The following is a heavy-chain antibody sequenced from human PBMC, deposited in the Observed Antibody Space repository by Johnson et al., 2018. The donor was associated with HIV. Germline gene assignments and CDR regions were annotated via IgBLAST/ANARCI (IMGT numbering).Heavy chain of an antibody. CDR3: ARGEQWSLLGAFDI. Sequence: VQLVESGGGLVQPGGSLRLSCAASGFTFSSYTMSWVRQAPGKGLEWVSRIRGSGGSIFYADFVKGRFTISRDNSKNTRYPQMNSLRAEETAVYYCARGEQWSLLGAFDIWGQGIMVTVSS. J-gene: IGHJ3*02. CDR2: IRGSGGSI. V-gene: IGHV3-23*04. D-gene: IGHD6-19*01. CDR1: GFTFSSYT.